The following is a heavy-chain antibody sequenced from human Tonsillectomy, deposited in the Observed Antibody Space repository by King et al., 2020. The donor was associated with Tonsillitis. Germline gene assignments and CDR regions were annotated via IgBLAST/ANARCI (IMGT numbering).Heavy chain of an antibody. Sequence: VQLVQSGAEVKKPGSSVKVSCTASGGIFSSYAISWVRQAPGQGLEWMGGIIPTLGTTNYVQKFQGRVTISADESTSTAYMELSSLRSGATAVYDCARDGLVVADTTYYYGMDVWGQGTTVTVSS. CDR1: GGIFSSYA. D-gene: IGHD2-15*01. CDR2: IIPTLGTT. V-gene: IGHV1-69*01. J-gene: IGHJ6*02. CDR3: ARDGLVVADTTYYYGMDV.